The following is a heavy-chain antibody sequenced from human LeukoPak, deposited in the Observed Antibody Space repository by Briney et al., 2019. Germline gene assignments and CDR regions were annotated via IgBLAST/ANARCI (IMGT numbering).Heavy chain of an antibody. V-gene: IGHV4-39*01. CDR3: ARAIVGGNRFDP. J-gene: IGHJ5*02. D-gene: IGHD3-16*01. CDR2: MYYSGST. Sequence: PAETLSLTCTVSGGSIRTSSYYWGWIRQPPGKGLEWLGSMYYSGSTHYKPSVKSRVTISVDTPKNQVSLKLSSVTAADTAVYYCARAIVGGNRFDPWGQGTLVTVSS. CDR1: GGSIRTSSYY.